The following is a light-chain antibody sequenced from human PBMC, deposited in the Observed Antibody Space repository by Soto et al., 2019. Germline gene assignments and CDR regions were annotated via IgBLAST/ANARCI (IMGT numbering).Light chain of an antibody. V-gene: IGLV2-23*01. J-gene: IGLJ3*02. CDR3: CSYAGCSTVV. CDR1: SSDVGNYDL. CDR2: EGH. Sequence: QSALTQPASVSGSPGQSITISCTGTSSDVGNYDLVSWYQQHPGNAPKLLIYEGHRRPSGFSNRFSGSKSGNTASLTISGLQAEDAADYYCCSYAGCSTVVFGGGTQLTVL.